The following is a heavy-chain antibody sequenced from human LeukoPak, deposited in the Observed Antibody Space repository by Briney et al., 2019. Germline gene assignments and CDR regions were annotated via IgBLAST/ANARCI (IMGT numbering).Heavy chain of an antibody. CDR1: GYTFTSYG. V-gene: IGHV1-18*01. D-gene: IGHD3-22*01. J-gene: IGHJ4*02. CDR2: ISAYNGNT. CDR3: ARDYYDSSGYYRGGDYFDY. Sequence: ASVKVSCRASGYTFTSYGISWVRQAPGQGLEWMGWISAYNGNTNFAQNLQGRVTMTTDTSTSTAYMELRSLRSDDTAVYYCARDYYDSSGYYRGGDYFDYWGQGTLVTVSS.